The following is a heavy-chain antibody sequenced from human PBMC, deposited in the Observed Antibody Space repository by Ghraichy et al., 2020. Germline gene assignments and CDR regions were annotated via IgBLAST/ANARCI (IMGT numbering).Heavy chain of an antibody. CDR3: ARDQGYSSGYYLDS. Sequence: SQTLSLTCTVSGGSVRSAPYYWSWIRQSPERGLEYIGYIHYSGITNYNPSLKSRVTISVDTSKNQVSLKLSSVTTADTALYYWARDQGYSSGYYLDSWGQGTLVTVS. J-gene: IGHJ4*02. CDR2: IHYSGIT. V-gene: IGHV4-61*01. CDR1: GGSVRSAPYY. D-gene: IGHD6-19*01.